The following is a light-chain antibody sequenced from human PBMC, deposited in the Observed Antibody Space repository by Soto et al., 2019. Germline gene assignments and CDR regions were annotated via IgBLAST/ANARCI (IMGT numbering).Light chain of an antibody. CDR1: QSVSNIY. J-gene: IGKJ5*01. CDR2: DGS. CDR3: MRDGTPPPIA. V-gene: IGKV3-20*01. Sequence: VLKQSRGTFTLKTVGTATGSYMAIQSVSNIYLGWYQQKPGQAPRLLIFDGSSRATVIPERFSGSGFGLHFPHTISTVDPDHRAVYYCMRDGTPPPIAIAQGTRLEN.